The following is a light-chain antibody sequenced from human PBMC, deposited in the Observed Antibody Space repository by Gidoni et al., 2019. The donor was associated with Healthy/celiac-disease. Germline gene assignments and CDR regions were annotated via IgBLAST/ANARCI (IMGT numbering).Light chain of an antibody. Sequence: EIVMTQSPATLSVSPGERATLSCRASQSVSSNLAWYQQKPGQAPRLLIYGASTRATGIPARFSGSGSGTDFTLTISSLQSEDFAVYYCQQYNNCPPTFGQGTKVEIK. CDR3: QQYNNCPPT. J-gene: IGKJ1*01. CDR2: GAS. V-gene: IGKV3D-15*01. CDR1: QSVSSN.